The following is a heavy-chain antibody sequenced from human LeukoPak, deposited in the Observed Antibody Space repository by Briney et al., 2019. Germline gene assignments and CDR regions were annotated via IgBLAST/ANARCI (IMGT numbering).Heavy chain of an antibody. Sequence: ASVTVSCKSSGYTFTSYGISWVRQAPGQGLEWMGWISAYNGNTNYAQKLQGRATMTTDTSTSTAYMELRSLRSDDTAVYYCARAAPYSSSSDFDYWGQGTLVTVSS. D-gene: IGHD6-6*01. J-gene: IGHJ4*02. V-gene: IGHV1-18*01. CDR1: GYTFTSYG. CDR3: ARAAPYSSSSDFDY. CDR2: ISAYNGNT.